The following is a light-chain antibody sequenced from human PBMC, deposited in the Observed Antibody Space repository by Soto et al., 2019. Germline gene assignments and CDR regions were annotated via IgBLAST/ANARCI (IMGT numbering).Light chain of an antibody. V-gene: IGKV3-20*01. CDR2: DAS. J-gene: IGKJ4*01. CDR1: QSVSSY. Sequence: EIVLTQSPATLSLSPGERATLSCRASQSVSSYLAWYQQKPGQAPRLLIYDASSRATGIPDRFSGSGSGTDFTLPISSLAPEDFAVYYCQRYGTSLPLTFGGGTKVDIK. CDR3: QRYGTSLPLT.